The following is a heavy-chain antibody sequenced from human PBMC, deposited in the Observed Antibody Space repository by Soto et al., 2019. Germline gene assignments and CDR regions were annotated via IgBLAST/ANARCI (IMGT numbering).Heavy chain of an antibody. Sequence: GASVKVSCKASGYTFTSYAMHWVRQAPGQRLEWMGWINAGNGNTKYSQKFQGRVTITRDTSASTAYMELSSLRSEDTAVYYCAREYVDTAMVYFDYWGQGTLVTVSS. D-gene: IGHD5-18*01. J-gene: IGHJ4*02. V-gene: IGHV1-3*01. CDR2: INAGNGNT. CDR1: GYTFTSYA. CDR3: AREYVDTAMVYFDY.